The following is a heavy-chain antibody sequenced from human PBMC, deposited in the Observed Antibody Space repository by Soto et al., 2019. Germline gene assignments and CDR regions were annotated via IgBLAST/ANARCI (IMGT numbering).Heavy chain of an antibody. V-gene: IGHV1-69*13. CDR2: IIPIFGTA. CDR3: ARPYYCYDSSGYYGSAFNI. CDR1: GGTFSSYA. J-gene: IGHJ3*02. Sequence: ASVKVSCKASGGTFSSYAISWVRQAPGQGLEWMGGIIPIFGTANYAQKFQGRVTITADESTSTAYMELSSLRSEDTAVYYCARPYYCYDSSGYYGSAFNICGQGTMVTVSS. D-gene: IGHD3-22*01.